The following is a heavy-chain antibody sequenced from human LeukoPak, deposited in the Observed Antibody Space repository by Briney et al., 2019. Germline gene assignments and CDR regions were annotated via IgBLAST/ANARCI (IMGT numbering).Heavy chain of an antibody. J-gene: IGHJ6*02. Sequence: GGSLRLSCAASGFTFSSYAMHWVRQAPGKGLEWVAVISYDGSNKYYADSVKGRFTISRDNSKNTLYLQMNSLRAEDTAVYYCARDRYCSSTSCDLGGDYGMDVWGQGTTVTVSS. D-gene: IGHD2-2*01. V-gene: IGHV3-30-3*01. CDR2: ISYDGSNK. CDR3: ARDRYCSSTSCDLGGDYGMDV. CDR1: GFTFSSYA.